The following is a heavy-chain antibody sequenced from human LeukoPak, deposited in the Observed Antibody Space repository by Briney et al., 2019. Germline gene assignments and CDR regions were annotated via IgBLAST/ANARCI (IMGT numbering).Heavy chain of an antibody. CDR1: GFVFSNYW. CDR2: INPDGSSI. V-gene: IGHV3-74*01. CDR3: AKDDCDGSCGNYYYGMDV. J-gene: IGHJ6*02. Sequence: GGSLRLSCAASGFVFSNYWMYWVRQAPGRGLVWVSRINPDGSSIGYADFVRGRFTISRDNSKNTLYLQMNSLRAEDTAVYYCAKDDCDGSCGNYYYGMDVWGQGTTVTVSS. D-gene: IGHD2-15*01.